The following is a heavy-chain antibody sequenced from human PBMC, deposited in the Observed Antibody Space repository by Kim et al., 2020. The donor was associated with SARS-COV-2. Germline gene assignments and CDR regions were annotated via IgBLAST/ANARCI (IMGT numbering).Heavy chain of an antibody. CDR2: IYYSGST. Sequence: SETLSLTCTVSGGSISSYYWSWIRQPPGKGLEWIGYIYYSGSTNYNPSLKSRVTISVDTSKNQFSLKLSSVTAADTAVYYCARLITRTYSSSSASHNWFDPWGQGTLVTVSS. CDR3: ARLITRTYSSSSASHNWFDP. V-gene: IGHV4-59*08. CDR1: GGSISSYY. D-gene: IGHD6-6*01. J-gene: IGHJ5*02.